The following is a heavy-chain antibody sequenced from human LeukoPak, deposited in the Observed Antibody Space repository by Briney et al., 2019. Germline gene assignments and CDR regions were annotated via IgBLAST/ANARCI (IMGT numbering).Heavy chain of an antibody. D-gene: IGHD5-18*01. CDR1: GFNFIGYS. J-gene: IGHJ4*02. CDR2: ISSADNT. V-gene: IGHV3-69-1*01. CDR3: AREGYTYGHGVDF. Sequence: PGGFLRLSCAASGFNFIGYSMTWVRRPPGKGLEWVSSISSADNTYYADSVKGRFTVSRDNAGKSLYLQMDGLRPEDTAVYYCAREGYTYGHGVDFWGQGTLVTVSS.